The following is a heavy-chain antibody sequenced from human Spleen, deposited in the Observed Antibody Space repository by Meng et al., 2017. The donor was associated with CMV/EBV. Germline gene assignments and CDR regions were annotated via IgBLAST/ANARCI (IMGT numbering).Heavy chain of an antibody. J-gene: IGHJ4*02. V-gene: IGHV1-69*02. CDR3: ARGGSGTFWIYFDY. CDR2: IIPILGIA. Sequence: KASGGTFSSYSISWVRQAAGQGLEWMGRIIPILGIAIYPQKFQGRVTITTDSSSTTSYMELSGVTSDDTAVYFCARGGSGTFWIYFDYWGQGTLVTVSS. D-gene: IGHD1-26*01. CDR1: GGTFSSYS.